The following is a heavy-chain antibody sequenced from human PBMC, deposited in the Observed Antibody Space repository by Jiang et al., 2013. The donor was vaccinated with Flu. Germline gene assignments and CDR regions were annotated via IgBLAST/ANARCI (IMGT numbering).Heavy chain of an antibody. J-gene: IGHJ4*02. Sequence: LLKPSETLSLTCTVSGGSISSYYWGWIRQPPGKGLEWIGSIHYSGSTYYNPSLKSRVTISVDTSKNQFSLELSSVTAADTAVYYCARHGLGAAGPVDYWGQGTLVTVSS. CDR1: GGSISSYY. CDR2: IHYSGST. CDR3: ARHGLGAAGPVDY. V-gene: IGHV4-39*01. D-gene: IGHD6-13*01.